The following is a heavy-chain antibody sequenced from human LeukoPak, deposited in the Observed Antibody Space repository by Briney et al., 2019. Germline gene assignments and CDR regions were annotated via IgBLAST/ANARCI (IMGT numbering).Heavy chain of an antibody. Sequence: GGTLRLSCAASGFTFSSYGMSWVRQAPGKGLEWVSAISGSGGSTYYADSVKGRFTISRDNSKNTLYLQMNSLRAEDTAVYYCAKDREGMIDYWGQGTLVTVFS. J-gene: IGHJ4*02. V-gene: IGHV3-23*01. D-gene: IGHD1-26*01. CDR2: ISGSGGST. CDR3: AKDREGMIDY. CDR1: GFTFSSYG.